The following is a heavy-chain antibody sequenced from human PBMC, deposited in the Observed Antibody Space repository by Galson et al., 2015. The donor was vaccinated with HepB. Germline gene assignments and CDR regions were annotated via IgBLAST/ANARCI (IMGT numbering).Heavy chain of an antibody. J-gene: IGHJ4*02. Sequence: LEWMGWINPNSGGTNYAQKFQGRVTMTRDTSISTAYMELSRLRSDDTAVYYCARAVKGSGSSLLGYWGQGTLVTVSS. V-gene: IGHV1-2*02. D-gene: IGHD3-10*01. CDR3: ARAVKGSGSSLLGY. CDR2: INPNSGGT.